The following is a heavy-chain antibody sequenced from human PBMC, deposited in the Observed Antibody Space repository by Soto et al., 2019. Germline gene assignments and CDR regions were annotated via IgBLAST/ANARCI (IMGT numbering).Heavy chain of an antibody. D-gene: IGHD6-19*01. CDR3: ARDPQWLVRVLDY. CDR1: GFTFSSYG. Sequence: QVQLVESGGGVVQPGRSLRLSCAASGFTFSSYGMHWVRQAPGKGLEWVAVIWYDGSNKYYADSVKGRFTISRDNSKNTLYLQMNSLRAEDTALYYCARDPQWLVRVLDYWGQGTLVTVSS. CDR2: IWYDGSNK. V-gene: IGHV3-33*01. J-gene: IGHJ4*02.